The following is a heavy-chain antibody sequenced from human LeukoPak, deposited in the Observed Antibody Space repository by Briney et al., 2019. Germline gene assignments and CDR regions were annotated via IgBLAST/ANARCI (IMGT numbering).Heavy chain of an antibody. J-gene: IGHJ3*02. CDR2: IYYSGST. D-gene: IGHD2-2*01. Sequence: SQTLSLTCTVSGGSISSGGYYWSWIRQHPGKGLEWMGYIYYSGSTYYNPSLKSRVTISVDTSKNQFSLKLSSVTAADTAVYYCARARKAAMDAFDIWGQGTMVTVSS. CDR3: ARARKAAMDAFDI. V-gene: IGHV4-31*03. CDR1: GGSISSGGYY.